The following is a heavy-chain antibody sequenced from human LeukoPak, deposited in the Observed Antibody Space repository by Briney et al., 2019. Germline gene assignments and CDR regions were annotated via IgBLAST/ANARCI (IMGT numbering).Heavy chain of an antibody. Sequence: PGGSLRLSCAASGFTFSSYAMHWVRQAPGKGLERVAVISYDGSNKYYADSVKGRFTISRDNSKNTLYLQMNSLRAEDTAVYYCARDTYCGGDCYSPWFDPWGQGTLVTVPS. V-gene: IGHV3-30-3*01. CDR1: GFTFSSYA. CDR2: ISYDGSNK. CDR3: ARDTYCGGDCYSPWFDP. D-gene: IGHD2-21*02. J-gene: IGHJ5*02.